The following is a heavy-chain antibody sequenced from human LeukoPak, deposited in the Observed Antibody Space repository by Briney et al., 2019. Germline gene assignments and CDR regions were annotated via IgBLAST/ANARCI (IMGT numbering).Heavy chain of an antibody. Sequence: QPGGSLRLSCAASGFTFSVFWMFWVRQAPGQGLVWVSHISPDGRSTSYADSVKGRFTISRDNARNTLYLQLNSLTAEDTAVYYCAMGYKSAYSWDYWGQGTLVTVSS. J-gene: IGHJ4*02. CDR3: AMGYKSAYSWDY. V-gene: IGHV3-74*01. CDR2: ISPDGRST. D-gene: IGHD5-18*01. CDR1: GFTFSVFW.